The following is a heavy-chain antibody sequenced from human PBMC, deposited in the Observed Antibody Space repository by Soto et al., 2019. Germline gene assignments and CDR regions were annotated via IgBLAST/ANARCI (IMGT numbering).Heavy chain of an antibody. V-gene: IGHV4-34*02. CDR3: ARGQEGVVATH. D-gene: IGHD5-12*01. Sequence: QVPAPPGGAGLLKPPEALSLNRAVTGGSPSGYYLSWIRSPPGKGLEWIGEVKDGGPTNYSPSLRGRVTISSDTSNNQFSLRLNSVTAADTGVYYCARGQEGVVATHWDQGSLVTVSS. CDR1: GGSPSGYY. CDR2: VKDGGPT. J-gene: IGHJ4*02.